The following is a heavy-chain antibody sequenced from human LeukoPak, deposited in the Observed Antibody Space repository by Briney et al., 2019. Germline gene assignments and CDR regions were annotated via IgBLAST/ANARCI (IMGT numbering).Heavy chain of an antibody. CDR1: GGSISSYY. V-gene: IGHV4-4*07. J-gene: IGHJ3*02. CDR2: IYTSGST. D-gene: IGHD3-22*01. CDR3: ASARPYYYDSSGYYYDGAFDI. Sequence: PSETLSLTCTVSGGSISSYYWSWIRQPAGKGLEWIGRIYTSGSTNYNPSLKSRVTMSVDTSKNQFSLKLSSATAADTAVYDCASARPYYYDSSGYYYDGAFDIWGQGTMVTVSS.